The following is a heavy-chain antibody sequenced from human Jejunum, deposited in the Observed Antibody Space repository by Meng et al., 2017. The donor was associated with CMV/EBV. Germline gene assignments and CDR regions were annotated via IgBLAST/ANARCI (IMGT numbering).Heavy chain of an antibody. CDR1: RDPLSTYT. CDR2: ISTNTGNP. Sequence: VDLVQARTGFNKPGASMKGSCEASRDPLSTYTLNWVRQGHGRGLELMGWISTNTGNPTYTQGFTGRFVFSLDTSVSTAYLQISSLKAEDTAVYYCARGGTFDPWGQGTLVTVSS. J-gene: IGHJ5*02. CDR3: ARGGTFDP. D-gene: IGHD1-14*01. V-gene: IGHV7-4-1*02.